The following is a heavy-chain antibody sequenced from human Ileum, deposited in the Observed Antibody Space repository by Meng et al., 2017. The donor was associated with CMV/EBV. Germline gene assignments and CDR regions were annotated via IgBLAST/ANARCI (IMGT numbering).Heavy chain of an antibody. CDR2: INPNPRRGGT. Sequence: QGHLGQAGAEVKKPGASVKVSFKASGYIFTGYYLHWVRQAPGHGLEWMGRINPNPRRGGTDYAQKFQGRLAMTRDTSTSIAFMELSSLKSDDTAVYYCARGNSPLSGAAALWSWGQGTLVTVSS. J-gene: IGHJ5*02. CDR3: ARGNSPLSGAAALWS. CDR1: GYIFTGYY. D-gene: IGHD6-25*01. V-gene: IGHV1-2*06.